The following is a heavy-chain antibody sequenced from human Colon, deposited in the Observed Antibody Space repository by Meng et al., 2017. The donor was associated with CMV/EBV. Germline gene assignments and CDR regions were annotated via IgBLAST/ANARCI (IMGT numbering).Heavy chain of an antibody. CDR1: GFSFSTYW. D-gene: IGHD3-9*01. V-gene: IGHV3-74*01. Sequence: AGSGFSFSTYWLHWVGQAPGKGLVWVSHTNADGKTTSDAESVMGRFTISRDNAKKTLYLQMNSLRAEDTAVYYCARESDILTGGLDYWGQGTLVTVSS. J-gene: IGHJ4*02. CDR3: ARESDILTGGLDY. CDR2: TNADGKTT.